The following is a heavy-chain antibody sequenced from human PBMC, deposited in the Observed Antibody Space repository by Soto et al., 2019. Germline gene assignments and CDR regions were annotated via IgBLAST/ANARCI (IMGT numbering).Heavy chain of an antibody. CDR1: GFTFDDYA. CDR3: AKDVVGRTTVTYYYYYGMDV. D-gene: IGHD4-17*01. CDR2: ISWNSGSI. V-gene: IGHV3-9*01. J-gene: IGHJ6*02. Sequence: GGSLRLSCAASGFTFDDYAMHWVRQAPGKGLEWVSGISWNSGSIGYADSVKGRFTISRDNAKNSLYLQMNSLRAEDTALYYCAKDVVGRTTVTYYYYYGMDVWGQGTTVTVSS.